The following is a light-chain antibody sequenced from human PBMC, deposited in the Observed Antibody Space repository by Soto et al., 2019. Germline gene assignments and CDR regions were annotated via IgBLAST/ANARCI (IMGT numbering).Light chain of an antibody. CDR1: SSNIGAGYD. J-gene: IGLJ1*01. Sequence: QSVLTQPPSVSGAPGQRVTISCTGSSSNIGAGYDVHWYQQLPGTAPKLLIYGNSNRPSGVPDRFSGCNSGTSASLAITGLQAEDEADDYCQSYDSSRSGSYVFGTGTKLTVL. CDR3: QSYDSSRSGSYV. V-gene: IGLV1-40*01. CDR2: GNS.